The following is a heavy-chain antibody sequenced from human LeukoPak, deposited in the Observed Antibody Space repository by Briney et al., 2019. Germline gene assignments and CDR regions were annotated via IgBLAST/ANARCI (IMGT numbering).Heavy chain of an antibody. CDR3: ASYQPDCSSISCPFDY. V-gene: IGHV1-69*04. CDR1: GGTFSSYA. J-gene: IGHJ4*02. CDR2: IIPIFGIA. D-gene: IGHD2-2*01. Sequence: ASVKVSCKASGGTFSSYAISWVRQAPGQGLEWMGRIIPIFGIANYAQKFQGRVTITADKSTSTAYMELSSLRSEDTAVYYCASYQPDCSSISCPFDYWGQGTLVTVSS.